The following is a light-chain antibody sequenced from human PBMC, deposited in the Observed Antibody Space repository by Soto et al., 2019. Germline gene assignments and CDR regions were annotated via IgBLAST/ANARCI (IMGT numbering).Light chain of an antibody. Sequence: DIVMTQSPDSLAVSLGERATINCKSSQSVLYNSNNKNYLAWYQQKPGQPPKLLIYWASTRESGVPDRFSGSGSGTDFTLTISSLQADDVAAYYCQQYYTTPYTFGQGTKLELK. J-gene: IGKJ2*01. CDR3: QQYYTTPYT. CDR1: QSVLYNSNNKNY. V-gene: IGKV4-1*01. CDR2: WAS.